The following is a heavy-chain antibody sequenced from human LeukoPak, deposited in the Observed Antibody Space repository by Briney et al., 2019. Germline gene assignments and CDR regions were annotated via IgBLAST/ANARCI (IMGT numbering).Heavy chain of an antibody. Sequence: GGSLRLSCAASGFMFDDYAMHWVRQAPGKGLEWVSGISWNSGRRGYADSVKGRFTISRDNAKNSLYLQMNSLRAEDTALYYCAKWTSHYYDSSGYFDYWGQGTLVTVSS. J-gene: IGHJ4*02. V-gene: IGHV3-9*01. CDR3: AKWTSHYYDSSGYFDY. D-gene: IGHD3-22*01. CDR2: ISWNSGRR. CDR1: GFMFDDYA.